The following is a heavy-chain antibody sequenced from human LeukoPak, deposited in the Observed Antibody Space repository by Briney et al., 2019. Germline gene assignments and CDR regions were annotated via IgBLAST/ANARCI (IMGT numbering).Heavy chain of an antibody. D-gene: IGHD6-19*01. CDR1: GFTFSSYD. CDR2: INKSGGGT. J-gene: IGHJ4*02. V-gene: IGHV3-23*01. CDR3: AKVTWSSSGSDY. Sequence: GGSLRLSCAASGFTFSSYDMSWVRQAPGKGLEWVSGINKSGGGTYYADSVKGRFTMSRDNSKNTLFLQMYSLRAEDTAVYYCAKVTWSSSGSDYWGQGTLVTVSS.